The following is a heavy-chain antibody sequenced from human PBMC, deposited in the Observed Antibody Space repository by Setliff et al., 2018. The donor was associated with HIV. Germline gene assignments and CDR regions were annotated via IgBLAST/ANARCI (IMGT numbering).Heavy chain of an antibody. D-gene: IGHD6-19*01. CDR2: IIPIFGTA. CDR1: GGTFSTYA. CDR3: ARDGDSSGWYGSTSSMDF. J-gene: IGHJ6*03. V-gene: IGHV1-69*06. Sequence: SVKVSCKTSGGTFSTYAISWVRQAPGQGLEWMGRIIPIFGTANYAQKFQGRVTITAEKATSTAYMELSSLRSEDTAVYYCARDGDSSGWYGSTSSMDFWGXGTTVTVSS.